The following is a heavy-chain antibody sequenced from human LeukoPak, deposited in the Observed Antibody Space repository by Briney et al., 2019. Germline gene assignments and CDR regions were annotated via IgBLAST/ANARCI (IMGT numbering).Heavy chain of an antibody. V-gene: IGHV1-69*06. CDR2: ITPMFGTT. J-gene: IGHJ6*03. CDR3: ARVRLPPGTHSAYYHMDV. Sequence: SVKVSCKASGGTFGSYSATWVRQAPGQGLEWMGGITPMFGTTDSAKQFRGRVTISADTSTNTAFLDLASLRSDDTAVYFCARVRLPPGTHSAYYHMDVWGKGTTVNVSS. D-gene: IGHD4-11*01. CDR1: GGTFGSYS.